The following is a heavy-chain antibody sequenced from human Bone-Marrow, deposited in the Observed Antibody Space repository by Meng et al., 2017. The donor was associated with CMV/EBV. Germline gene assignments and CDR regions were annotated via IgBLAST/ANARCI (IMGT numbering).Heavy chain of an antibody. Sequence: SETLSLTCTVSDGSITSKSHYWGWIRQPPGKGLEWIGSVYYNGKTHLNPSLKSRITISVDTSKNQFSLKVRSLTAADTAVYYCARVLVGVIRQGEFDDWGQGTLVTVSS. D-gene: IGHD3-3*01. V-gene: IGHV4-39*07. CDR3: ARVLVGVIRQGEFDD. J-gene: IGHJ4*02. CDR1: DGSITSKSHY. CDR2: VYYNGKT.